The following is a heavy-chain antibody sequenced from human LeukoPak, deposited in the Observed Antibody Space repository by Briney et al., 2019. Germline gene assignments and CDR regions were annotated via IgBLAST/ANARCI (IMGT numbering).Heavy chain of an antibody. J-gene: IGHJ6*02. CDR2: ISSSSSYI. CDR1: GFTFSSYS. CDR3: ARGGAAGVYYYYGMDV. V-gene: IGHV3-21*01. D-gene: IGHD6-13*01. Sequence: GGSLRLSCAASGFTFSSYSMNWVRQAPGKGLEWVSSISSSSSYIYYADSVKGRFTISRDNAKNSLYLQMNSLRAEDTAVYYCARGGAAGVYYYYGMDVWGQGTTVTVSS.